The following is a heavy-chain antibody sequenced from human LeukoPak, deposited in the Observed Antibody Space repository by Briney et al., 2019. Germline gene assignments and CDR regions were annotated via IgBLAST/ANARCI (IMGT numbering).Heavy chain of an antibody. CDR2: IWYDGSNK. J-gene: IGHJ4*02. Sequence: PGGSLRLSCAASGFTFSSYGMHWVRQAPGKGLEWVAVIWYDGSNKYYADSVKGRFTISRDNSKNTLYLQMNSLRAEDTAVYYCARHFTAMASFDFWGQGTPVTVSS. D-gene: IGHD5-18*01. CDR3: ARHFTAMASFDF. CDR1: GFTFSSYG. V-gene: IGHV3-33*01.